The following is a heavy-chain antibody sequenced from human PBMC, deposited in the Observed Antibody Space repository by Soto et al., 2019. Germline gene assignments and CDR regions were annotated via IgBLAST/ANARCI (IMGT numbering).Heavy chain of an antibody. V-gene: IGHV1-2*04. Sequence: ASVKVSCKASGYSFTDYHIHWVRQAPGQGLEWLGRINPKSGGTSTAQKFQGWVTMTTDTSISTASMELTRLTSDDTARYYCAREFSGNYYYKYDIDVWGQGTAVTVSS. CDR3: AREFSGNYYYKYDIDV. CDR2: INPKSGGT. J-gene: IGHJ6*02. CDR1: GYSFTDYH.